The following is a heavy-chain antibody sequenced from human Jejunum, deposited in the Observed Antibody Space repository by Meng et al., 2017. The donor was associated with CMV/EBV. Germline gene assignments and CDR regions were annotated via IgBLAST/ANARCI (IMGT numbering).Heavy chain of an antibody. J-gene: IGHJ2*01. Sequence: QLEGPGPGLAKHSETLSLSCTVSGVSISSSYHYWAWVRPSPGKGLEWIGSISHSGATYYTPSLTSRLTMSVDTSKNQFSLKLSFVTAADTAVYYCAKDVNPLNWFFDVWGRGTLVTVSS. CDR1: GVSISSSYHY. CDR2: ISHSGAT. V-gene: IGHV4-39*07. CDR3: AKDVNPLNWFFDV. D-gene: IGHD1-14*01.